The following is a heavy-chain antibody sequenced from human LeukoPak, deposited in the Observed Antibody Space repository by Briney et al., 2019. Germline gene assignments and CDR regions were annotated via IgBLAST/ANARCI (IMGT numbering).Heavy chain of an antibody. CDR3: AKAGALYSSSWYPSWFDP. V-gene: IGHV3-9*01. D-gene: IGHD6-13*01. CDR1: GFTFGDYA. J-gene: IGHJ5*02. Sequence: PGRSLRLSCAASGFTFGDYAMHWVRQAPGKGLEWVSGISWNSGSIGYADSVKGRSTISRDNAKNSLYLQMNSLRAEDTALYYCAKAGALYSSSWYPSWFDPWGQGTLVTVSS. CDR2: ISWNSGSI.